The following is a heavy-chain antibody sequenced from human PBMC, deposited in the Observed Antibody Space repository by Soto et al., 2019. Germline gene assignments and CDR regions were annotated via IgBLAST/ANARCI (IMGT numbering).Heavy chain of an antibody. V-gene: IGHV3-30-3*01. Sequence: GGSLRLSCAASGFTFSSYAMHWVRQAPGKGLEWVAVISYDGSNKYYADSVKGRFTISRDNSKNTLYLRMNSLRAEDTAVYYCARVVDGDAFDIRGQRTMVTVSS. CDR2: ISYDGSNK. J-gene: IGHJ3*02. CDR3: ARVVDGDAFDI. CDR1: GFTFSSYA.